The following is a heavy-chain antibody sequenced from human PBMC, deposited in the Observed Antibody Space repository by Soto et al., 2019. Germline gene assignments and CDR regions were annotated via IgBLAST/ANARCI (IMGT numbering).Heavy chain of an antibody. V-gene: IGHV3-21*01. D-gene: IGHD2-15*01. CDR2: ISSGSTYR. Sequence: EVQLVESGGGLVKPGGSLRLSCAASGFTFSTYSMNWVRQAPGKGLEWVSSISSGSTYRYYADSVKGRFTISRDNAKNSLYLQMNSLSAEDTAVFYCARGWGTTVVALDAFYIWGQGTMVTVSS. J-gene: IGHJ3*02. CDR3: ARGWGTTVVALDAFYI. CDR1: GFTFSTYS.